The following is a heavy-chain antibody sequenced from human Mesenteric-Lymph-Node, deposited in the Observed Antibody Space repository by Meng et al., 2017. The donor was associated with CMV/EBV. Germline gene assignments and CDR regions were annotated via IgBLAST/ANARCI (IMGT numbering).Heavy chain of an antibody. CDR2: IYYSGST. J-gene: IGHJ6*02. CDR1: GGSISSYY. Sequence: SETLSLTCTVSGGSISSYYWSWIRQPPGKGLEWIGYIYYSGSTNYNPSLKSRVTISVDTPKNQFSLKLSSVPAADTAVYYCARDKRKLHKLIYYYYGMDVWGQGTTVTVSS. V-gene: IGHV4-59*01. D-gene: IGHD4-11*01. CDR3: ARDKRKLHKLIYYYYGMDV.